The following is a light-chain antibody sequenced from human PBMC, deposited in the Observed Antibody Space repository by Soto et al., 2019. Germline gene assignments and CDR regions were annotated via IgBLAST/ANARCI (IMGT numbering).Light chain of an antibody. CDR2: AAS. Sequence: EIQLTQSPSALSASVVYRDTITCRASQSITNYLNWYQHKPGQVPNLLIYAASTLQAGVPSRFRGSGSGTDFTLTISSLQPEDFATYFCHRSNSSPPTFGGGTKV. CDR1: QSITNY. CDR3: HRSNSSPPT. J-gene: IGKJ4*02. V-gene: IGKV1-39*01.